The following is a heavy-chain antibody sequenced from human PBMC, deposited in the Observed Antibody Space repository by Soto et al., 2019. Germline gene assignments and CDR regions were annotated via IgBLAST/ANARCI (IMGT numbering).Heavy chain of an antibody. V-gene: IGHV4-4*02. CDR2: IYHSGGT. J-gene: IGHJ1*01. CDR3: ARWGYCSGGFCQRDFQN. CDR1: GDSISSSNW. Sequence: SETLSLTCAVSGDSISSSNWWSWVRQPPGKGLEWIGEIYHSGGTNYNPSLKSRVTISLDKYKNQFSLNLSSVTAADTAVYYCARWGYCSGGFCQRDFQNCGQDTRVTVSS. D-gene: IGHD2-15*01.